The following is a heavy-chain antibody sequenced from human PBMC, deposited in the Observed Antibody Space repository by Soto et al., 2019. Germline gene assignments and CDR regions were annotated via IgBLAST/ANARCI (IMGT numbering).Heavy chain of an antibody. V-gene: IGHV1-69*01. CDR1: GGTFSSYA. D-gene: IGHD6-13*01. CDR2: IIPIFGTA. J-gene: IGHJ6*02. CDR3: ATPRSGIAGGMDV. Sequence: QVQLVQSGAEVKKPGSSVKVSCKASGGTFSSYAISWVRQAPGQGLEWMGGIIPIFGTANYEQKFQGRVTITADDSTSTAYMELGSLGSEDTAVYYCATPRSGIAGGMDVWGQGTTVTVSS.